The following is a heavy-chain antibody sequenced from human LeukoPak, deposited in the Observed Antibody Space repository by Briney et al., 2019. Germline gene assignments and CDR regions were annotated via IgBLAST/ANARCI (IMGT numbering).Heavy chain of an antibody. D-gene: IGHD3-10*01. J-gene: IGHJ4*02. V-gene: IGHV4-39*01. CDR2: IYYSGST. Sequence: PSETLSLTCTVSGGSISSSSYYWGWIRQPPGKGLEWIGSIYYSGSTYYNPSLKSRVTISVDTSKNQFPLKLSSVTAADTAVYYCARHGTQWFGELSCLDYWGQGTLVTVSS. CDR1: GGSISSSSYY. CDR3: ARHGTQWFGELSCLDY.